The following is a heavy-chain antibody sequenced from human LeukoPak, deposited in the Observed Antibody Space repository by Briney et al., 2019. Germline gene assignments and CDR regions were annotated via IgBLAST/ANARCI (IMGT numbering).Heavy chain of an antibody. CDR1: GFSFASYG. V-gene: IGHV3-33*01. CDR2: IRYDGSTQ. Sequence: PGGSLRLSCAASGFSFASYGMHWVRQAPGKGLEWVAVIRYDGSTQYYGDSMKGRFTISRDNSKKILYLQMNSLRAEDTAMYYCARDYRYDYWGQGTLVTVSP. J-gene: IGHJ4*02. CDR3: ARDYRYDY. D-gene: IGHD3-16*02.